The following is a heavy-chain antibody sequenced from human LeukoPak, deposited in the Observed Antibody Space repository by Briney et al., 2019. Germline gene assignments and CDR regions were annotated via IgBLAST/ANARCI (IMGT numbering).Heavy chain of an antibody. CDR2: INPSGGST. CDR1: GYTFTSYH. CDR3: ARAQGSYYHYYMDV. Sequence: GASVKVSCKASGYTFTSYHMHWVRQAPGQGLEWMGIINPSGGSTNYAQRFRGRVTMTRDMSTSTVNMELSSLRSEDTAVYYCARAQGSYYHYYMDVWGKGTTVTVSS. V-gene: IGHV1-46*01. J-gene: IGHJ6*03. D-gene: IGHD1-26*01.